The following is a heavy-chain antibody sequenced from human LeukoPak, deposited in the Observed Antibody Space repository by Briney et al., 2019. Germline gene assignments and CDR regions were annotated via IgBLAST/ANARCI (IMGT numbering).Heavy chain of an antibody. V-gene: IGHV3-30-3*01. J-gene: IGHJ4*02. CDR1: GFTFSSYA. D-gene: IGHD3-3*01. Sequence: PGRSLRLSXAASGFTFSSYAMHWVRQAPGKGLEWVAVISYDGSNKYYADSVKGRFTISRDNSKDTLYLQMNSLRAEDTAVYYCATDPLRFLEWLLYRYNKYWGQGTLVTVSS. CDR2: ISYDGSNK. CDR3: ATDPLRFLEWLLYRYNKY.